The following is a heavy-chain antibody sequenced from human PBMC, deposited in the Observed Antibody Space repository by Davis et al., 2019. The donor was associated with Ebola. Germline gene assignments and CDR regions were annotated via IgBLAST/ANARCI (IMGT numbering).Heavy chain of an antibody. CDR1: GYSISSGYY. D-gene: IGHD3-16*01. V-gene: IGHV4-38-2*02. CDR3: ARNKPVFGFWFDP. CDR2: IYYSGST. Sequence: MPSETLSLTCTVSGYSISSGYYWSWIRQPPGKGLEWIGSIYYSGSTYYNPSLKSRVTISVDTSKNQFSLKLSSVTAADTAMYYCARNKPVFGFWFDPWGQGTLVTVSS. J-gene: IGHJ5*02.